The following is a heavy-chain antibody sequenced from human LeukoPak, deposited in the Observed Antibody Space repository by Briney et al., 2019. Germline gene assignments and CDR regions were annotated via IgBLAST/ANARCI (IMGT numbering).Heavy chain of an antibody. CDR1: GYTFTSYG. CDR2: INPNSGGT. Sequence: ASVKVSCKASGYTFTSYGISWVRQAPGQGLEWMGWINPNSGGTNYAQKFQGRVTMTRDTSISTAYMELSRLRSDDTAVYYCARESRVPAARAFGYWGQGTLVTVSS. CDR3: ARESRVPAARAFGY. V-gene: IGHV1-2*02. D-gene: IGHD2-2*01. J-gene: IGHJ4*02.